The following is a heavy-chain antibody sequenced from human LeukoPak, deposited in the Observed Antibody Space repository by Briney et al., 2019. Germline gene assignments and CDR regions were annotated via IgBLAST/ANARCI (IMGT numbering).Heavy chain of an antibody. CDR3: ARGPYCSTASCLSPYYYYYMDV. Sequence: GESLKISCKGSGYSFTNYWIGCVRQMPGKGLEWMGIIYPGDSDTRYSPSFQGQVTVSADKSISTAYLQWSSLKASDTAMYYCARGPYCSTASCLSPYYYYYMDVRGKGTTVTVSS. D-gene: IGHD2-2*01. V-gene: IGHV5-51*01. CDR2: IYPGDSDT. J-gene: IGHJ6*03. CDR1: GYSFTNYW.